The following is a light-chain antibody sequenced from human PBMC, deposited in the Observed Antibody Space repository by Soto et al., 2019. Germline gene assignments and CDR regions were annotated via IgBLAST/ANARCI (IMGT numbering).Light chain of an antibody. J-gene: IGKJ1*01. CDR3: PQYGSSPWT. CDR2: GAS. Sequence: ETVLTQSPDTLSFSPGERATLSCRASQSISSTYLAWYHQRPGQAPRLLLYGASSRATGITDRFSGSGSGTDFTLTISRVEPEDSAVYYCPQYGSSPWTFGQGTKVEIK. CDR1: QSISSTY. V-gene: IGKV3-20*01.